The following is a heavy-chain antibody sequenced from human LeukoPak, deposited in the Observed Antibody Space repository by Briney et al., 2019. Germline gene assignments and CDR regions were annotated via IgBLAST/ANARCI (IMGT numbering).Heavy chain of an antibody. J-gene: IGHJ4*02. CDR1: GYSISSGYY. CDR2: IYYTGT. Sequence: SETLSLTCTVSGYSISSGYYWSWIRQSPGKGLEWIGYIYYTGTSYNPSLKSRVTTSADTSKNQFSLKLISVTAADTAVYYCASRKLGNDYWGQGTLVTVSS. D-gene: IGHD7-27*01. V-gene: IGHV4-61*01. CDR3: ASRKLGNDY.